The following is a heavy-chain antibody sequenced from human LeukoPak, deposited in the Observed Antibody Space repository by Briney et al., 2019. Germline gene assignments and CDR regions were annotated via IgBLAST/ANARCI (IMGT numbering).Heavy chain of an antibody. Sequence: SETLSLTCTVSGGSISSSSYYWGWIRQPPGKGLEWIGSIYYSGSTYYNPSLKSRVTISVDTSKNQFSLKLSSVTAADTAVYYCARVMYYYGSGSRFFKYFDYWGQGTLVTVSS. CDR1: GGSISSSSYY. CDR2: IYYSGST. CDR3: ARVMYYYGSGSRFFKYFDY. V-gene: IGHV4-39*07. J-gene: IGHJ4*02. D-gene: IGHD3-10*01.